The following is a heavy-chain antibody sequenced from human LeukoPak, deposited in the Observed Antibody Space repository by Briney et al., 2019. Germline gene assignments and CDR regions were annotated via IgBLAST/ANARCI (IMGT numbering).Heavy chain of an antibody. CDR3: TSQDIVATTSDDFDY. J-gene: IGHJ4*02. Sequence: PGGSLRLSCAASGFTFSGSAMHWVRQASGKGLEWVGRIRSKANSYATAYAASVKGRFTISRDDSKNTAYLQMNSLKTEDTAVYYCTSQDIVATTSDDFDYWGQGTLVTVSP. CDR2: IRSKANSYAT. D-gene: IGHD5-12*01. V-gene: IGHV3-73*01. CDR1: GFTFSGSA.